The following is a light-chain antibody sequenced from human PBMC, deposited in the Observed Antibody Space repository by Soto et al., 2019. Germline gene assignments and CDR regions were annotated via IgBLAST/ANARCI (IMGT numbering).Light chain of an antibody. CDR3: QHYDHRPLS. CDR1: QGINNY. Sequence: DIQMTQSPSSLSASVGDRVTITCQASQGINNYLNWYQQKPGKAPELLIYDSSSLKTGVPSRFSGSESETDFTLTISSLQPDDVATYYCQHYDHRPLSFGGGTKIEIK. J-gene: IGKJ4*01. V-gene: IGKV1-33*01. CDR2: DSS.